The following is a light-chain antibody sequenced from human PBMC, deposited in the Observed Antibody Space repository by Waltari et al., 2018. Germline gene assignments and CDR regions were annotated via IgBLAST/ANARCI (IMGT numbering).Light chain of an antibody. CDR3: CSYAGSYTRV. CDR1: SSIVGGYKY. CDR2: EVS. V-gene: IGLV2-11*01. J-gene: IGLJ1*01. Sequence: QSALTQPRPVSGSPGQSVTISCTGTSSIVGGYKYVSWYQQPPGKAPKLRIDEVSKRPSGVPDRFSGSKSGNTASLTISGLQAEDEADYYCCSYAGSYTRVFGTGTKVTVL.